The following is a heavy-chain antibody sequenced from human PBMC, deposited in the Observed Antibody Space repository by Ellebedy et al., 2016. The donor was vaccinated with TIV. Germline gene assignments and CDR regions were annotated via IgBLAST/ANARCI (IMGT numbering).Heavy chain of an antibody. CDR3: ARQGSGYDYYYYGMDV. CDR1: GYSFTSYW. CDR2: IYPGDSDT. J-gene: IGHJ6*02. D-gene: IGHD5-12*01. V-gene: IGHV5-51*01. Sequence: GESLKISXKGSGYSFTSYWIGWVRQMPGKRLEWMGIIYPGDSDTRYSPSFQGQVTISADKSISTAYLQWSSLKASDTAMYYCARQGSGYDYYYYGMDVWGQGTTVTVSS.